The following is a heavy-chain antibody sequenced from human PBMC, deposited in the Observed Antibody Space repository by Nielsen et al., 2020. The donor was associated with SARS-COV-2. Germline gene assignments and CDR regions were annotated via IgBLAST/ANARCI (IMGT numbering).Heavy chain of an antibody. D-gene: IGHD6-13*01. CDR3: ARTTAATGPFDY. Sequence: TLSLTCTVSGDSIRNYYWGWIRQPPGKALEWLALIDWDDDKYYSTSLKTRLTISKDTSKNQVVLTMTNMDPVDTATYYCARTTAATGPFDYWGRGTLVTVSS. CDR2: IDWDDDK. V-gene: IGHV2-70*01. J-gene: IGHJ4*02. CDR1: GDSIRNYYWG.